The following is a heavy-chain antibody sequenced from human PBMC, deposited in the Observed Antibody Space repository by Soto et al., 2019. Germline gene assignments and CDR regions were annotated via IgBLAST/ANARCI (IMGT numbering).Heavy chain of an antibody. CDR3: ARIYCSGGSCYFYYYYSYGMDV. CDR1: GFTFSSYW. V-gene: IGHV3-7*05. J-gene: IGHJ6*02. Sequence: EVQLVESGGGLVQPGGSLRLSCAASGFTFSSYWMSWVRQAPGKGLEWVANIKQDGSEKYYVDSVKGRFTISRDNAKNSLYLKMNSLRAEDTAVYYCARIYCSGGSCYFYYYYSYGMDVWGQGTTVTVSS. D-gene: IGHD2-15*01. CDR2: IKQDGSEK.